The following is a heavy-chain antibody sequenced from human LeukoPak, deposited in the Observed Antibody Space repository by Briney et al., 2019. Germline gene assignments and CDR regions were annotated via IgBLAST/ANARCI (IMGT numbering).Heavy chain of an antibody. CDR1: GYSFTSYW. Sequence: GESLKISCKGSGYSFTSYWIGWVRQMPGKGLEWMGIIYPGDSDTSYSPSFQGQVTISADKSISTAYLQWSSLKASDTAMYYCARHYFRFEVVIYAFDIWGQGTMVTVSS. J-gene: IGHJ3*02. CDR2: IYPGDSDT. CDR3: ARHYFRFEVVIYAFDI. V-gene: IGHV5-51*01. D-gene: IGHD3-22*01.